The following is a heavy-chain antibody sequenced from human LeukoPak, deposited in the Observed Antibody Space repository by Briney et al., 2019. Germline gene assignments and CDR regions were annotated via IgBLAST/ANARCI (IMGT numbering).Heavy chain of an antibody. D-gene: IGHD3-22*01. CDR1: GFTVSSNY. Sequence: SGGSLRLSCAASGFTVSSNYMSWVRQAPGKGLEWVSVIYSGGSTYYADSVKGRFTISRENAKNSLYLQMNSLRAGDTAVYYCARGGRYYDSSGYSLWGQGTLVTVSS. J-gene: IGHJ4*02. CDR3: ARGGRYYDSSGYSL. CDR2: IYSGGST. V-gene: IGHV3-53*01.